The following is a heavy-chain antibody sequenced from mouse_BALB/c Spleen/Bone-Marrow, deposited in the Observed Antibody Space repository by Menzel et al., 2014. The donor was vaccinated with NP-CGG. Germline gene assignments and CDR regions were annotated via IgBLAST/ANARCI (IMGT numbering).Heavy chain of an antibody. CDR1: GYSITSDYA. CDR2: IGYSDST. Sequence: EVKLVESGPGLVKPSQSLSLTCTVTGYSITSDYAWNWIRQFPGNKLEWMGYIGYSDSTSYNPSLKSRISITRDTSKNQFFLQLNSVTAEDTATYYCARSNYYGSSYCYFDYWGQGTTLTVSS. J-gene: IGHJ2*01. D-gene: IGHD1-1*01. CDR3: ARSNYYGSSYCYFDY. V-gene: IGHV3-2*02.